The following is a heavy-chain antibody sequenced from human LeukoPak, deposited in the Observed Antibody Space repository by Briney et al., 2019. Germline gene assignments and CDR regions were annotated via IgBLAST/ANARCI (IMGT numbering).Heavy chain of an antibody. D-gene: IGHD3-3*01. CDR2: ISYTRNTI. CDR3: VRGNWIGLRRNYFMDV. J-gene: IGHJ6*03. Sequence: GGSLRLSCSASGFTFGDYSMNWVRQAPGKGLEWLSYISYTRNTIYYVDSVRGRFTISRDNAHNSLYLQMRRLRVDDTAVYYCVRGNWIGLRRNYFMDVWGRGTTVTVSS. CDR1: GFTFGDYS. V-gene: IGHV3-48*01.